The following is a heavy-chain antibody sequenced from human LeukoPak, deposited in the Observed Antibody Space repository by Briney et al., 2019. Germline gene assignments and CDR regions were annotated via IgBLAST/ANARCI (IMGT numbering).Heavy chain of an antibody. J-gene: IGHJ6*03. CDR2: IRAGGDNT. Sequence: GGSLRLSCAASGFTFSSYGMSWVRQAPGKGLEWVSGIRAGGDNTYYADSVKGRFTISRDNSKNTLYLQMNSLRAEDTAVYYCAREFVWFGELLGYMDVWGKGTTVTISS. V-gene: IGHV3-23*01. CDR1: GFTFSSYG. D-gene: IGHD3-10*01. CDR3: AREFVWFGELLGYMDV.